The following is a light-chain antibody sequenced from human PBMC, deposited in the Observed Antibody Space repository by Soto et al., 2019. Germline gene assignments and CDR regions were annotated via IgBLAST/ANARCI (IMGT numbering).Light chain of an antibody. J-gene: IGKJ5*01. CDR1: QRISSN. V-gene: IGKV3-15*01. CDR3: QHYNNWPPIT. CDR2: GAS. Sequence: EVVMTQSPATLSVSPGERATLSCRASQRISSNLAWYQQRPGQAPRLLIYGASTRAPGIPARFSGSGSETEFTLTISSLQSEDFAVYYCQHYNNWPPITFGQGTRLEIK.